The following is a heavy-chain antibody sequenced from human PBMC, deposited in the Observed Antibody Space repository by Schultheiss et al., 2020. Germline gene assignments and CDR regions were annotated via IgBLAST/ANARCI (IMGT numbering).Heavy chain of an antibody. CDR1: GGTFSSYA. Sequence: SVKVSCKASGGTFSSYAISWVRQAPGQGLEWMGGIIPIFGTANYAQKFQGRVTMTRNTSISTAYMELSSLRSEDTAVYYCARVTAVTTWYYYYGMDVWGKGTTVTVSS. CDR3: ARVTAVTTWYYYYGMDV. CDR2: IIPIFGTA. J-gene: IGHJ6*04. D-gene: IGHD4-17*01. V-gene: IGHV1-69*05.